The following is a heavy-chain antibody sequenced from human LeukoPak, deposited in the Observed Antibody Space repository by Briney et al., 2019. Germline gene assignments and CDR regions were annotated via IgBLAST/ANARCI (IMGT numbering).Heavy chain of an antibody. CDR1: GFTVSSNY. D-gene: IGHD3-22*01. CDR2: IYSGGST. J-gene: IGHJ4*02. Sequence: GGSLRLSCAASGFTVSSNYMSWVRQAPGKGPKWVSVIYSGGSTYYADSVRGRFTISRDDSKNTLYLQMNSLRAEDTAVYYCARADYYDSSGIDYWGQGTLVTVSS. V-gene: IGHV3-66*02. CDR3: ARADYYDSSGIDY.